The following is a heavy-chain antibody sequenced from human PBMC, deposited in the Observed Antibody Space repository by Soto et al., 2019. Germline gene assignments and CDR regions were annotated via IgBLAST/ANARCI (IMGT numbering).Heavy chain of an antibody. CDR2: ITGNGDYA. J-gene: IGHJ3*02. CDR1: GFTFSIFA. CDR3: SRYPNGDYIGAFDN. V-gene: IGHV3-23*01. Sequence: EVQLLESGGVLVPPGGSLRLSCAASGFTFSIFAMTWVRQAPGKGLEWVASITGNGDYARYTDSVQGRFTISRDNSKNTLYLKMNGLRTEDTDLYYCSRYPNGDYIGAFDNWGQGTMVTVSS. D-gene: IGHD4-17*01.